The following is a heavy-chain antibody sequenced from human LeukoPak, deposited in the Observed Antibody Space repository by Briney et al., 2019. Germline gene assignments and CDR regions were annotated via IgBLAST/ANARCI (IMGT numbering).Heavy chain of an antibody. D-gene: IGHD3-22*01. CDR3: ARLLNYYDISGPFDY. J-gene: IGHJ4*02. V-gene: IGHV5-51*01. Sequence: PGESLKISCQGSGYKFTSYWIGWVRQMPGKGLEWVGIIYPSDSDSRYSPSFQGQVTISADKSTSTAYLQWSSLKASDTAMYYCARLLNYYDISGPFDYWGQGTLVTVSS. CDR2: IYPSDSDS. CDR1: GYKFTSYW.